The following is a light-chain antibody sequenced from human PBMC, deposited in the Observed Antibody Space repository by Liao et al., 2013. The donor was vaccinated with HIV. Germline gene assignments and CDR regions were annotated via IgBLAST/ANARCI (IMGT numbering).Light chain of an antibody. CDR2: QDT. Sequence: SYELTQPPSVSVSPGQTASITCSGDKLGEKYASWYQQKPGQSPVLVIYQDTKRPSGIPDRFSGSNSGNTATLTISGTQTMDEADYYCQAWDSSRGVFGGGTKLTVL. CDR1: KLGEKY. J-gene: IGLJ2*01. V-gene: IGLV3-1*01. CDR3: QAWDSSRGV.